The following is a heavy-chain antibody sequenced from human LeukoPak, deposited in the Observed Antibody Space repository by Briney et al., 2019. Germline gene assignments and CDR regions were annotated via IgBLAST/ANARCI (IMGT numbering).Heavy chain of an antibody. Sequence: GGSLRLSCAASGFTVSSNYMNWVRQAPGKGLEWVSMIYPNGNTFYTDSVKGRFTISRDNSKNTLDLQMNSLRAEDTAVYYCARRGHGYGSPFDCWGQGTLVTVSS. CDR1: GFTVSSNY. CDR3: ARRGHGYGSPFDC. D-gene: IGHD5-18*01. CDR2: IYPNGNT. J-gene: IGHJ4*02. V-gene: IGHV3-66*04.